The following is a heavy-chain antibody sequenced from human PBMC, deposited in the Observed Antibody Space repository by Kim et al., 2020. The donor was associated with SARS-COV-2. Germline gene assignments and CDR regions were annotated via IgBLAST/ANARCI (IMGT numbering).Heavy chain of an antibody. CDR1: RFTFSSYW. CDR3: ASLSTGYVWDKFDS. CDR2: VNSDGSST. J-gene: IGHJ4*02. Sequence: GGSLRLSCVASRFTFSSYWMHWVRQAPGKGLVWVSRVNSDGSSTSYADSVKGRFTISRDNARNTLYLHLNSLRAEDTAVYYCASLSTGYVWDKFDSWGQGTLVTVSS. D-gene: IGHD3-16*01. V-gene: IGHV3-74*01.